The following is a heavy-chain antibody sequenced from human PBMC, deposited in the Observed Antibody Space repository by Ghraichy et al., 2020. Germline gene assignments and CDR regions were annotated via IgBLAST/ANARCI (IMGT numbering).Heavy chain of an antibody. D-gene: IGHD3-22*01. Sequence: GGSLRLSCVGSGFTFSDSAMSWFRQAPGKGLEWVSAISGSGVNVYYVDSVKGRFTISRDNSKNVVHLQMNHLRIEDTAVYYCAQDPWFYFDSSGSGFAHWGQGTQITVSS. CDR2: ISGSGVNV. J-gene: IGHJ5*02. CDR3: AQDPWFYFDSSGSGFAH. CDR1: GFTFSDSA. V-gene: IGHV3-23*01.